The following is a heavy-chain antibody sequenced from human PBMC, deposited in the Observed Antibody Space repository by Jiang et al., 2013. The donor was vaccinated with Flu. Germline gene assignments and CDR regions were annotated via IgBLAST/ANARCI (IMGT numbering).Heavy chain of an antibody. V-gene: IGHV3-23*01. Sequence: VSGISDTGGTTYYADSVKGRFTISRDNSENTLYLQMNSLRAEDTAVYYCAKDYTYSNSFPIDYWGQGTLVTVSS. CDR3: AKDYTYSNSFPIDY. J-gene: IGHJ4*02. CDR2: ISDTGGTT. D-gene: IGHD6-6*01.